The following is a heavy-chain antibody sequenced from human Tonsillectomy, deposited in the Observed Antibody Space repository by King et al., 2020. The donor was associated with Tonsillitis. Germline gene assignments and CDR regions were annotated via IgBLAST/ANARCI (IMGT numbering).Heavy chain of an antibody. CDR2: IKSNPAGGTT. D-gene: IGHD6-13*01. CDR3: VHIRDPRSWSLGS. Sequence: VQLVESGGDLIKPGGSLRLSCVVSGLTFRDAWMTWVRQAPGKGLEWVGRIKSNPAGGTTDFAAPVKGRFTISRDDSKSMAYLQMNSLKVEDTAVYYCVHIRDPRSWSLGSWGQGTLVTVSS. CDR1: GLTFRDAW. V-gene: IGHV3-15*01. J-gene: IGHJ1*01.